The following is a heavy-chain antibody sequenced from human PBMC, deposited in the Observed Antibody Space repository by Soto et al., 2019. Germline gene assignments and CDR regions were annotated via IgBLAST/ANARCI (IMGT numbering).Heavy chain of an antibody. CDR2: IIPILGIA. V-gene: IGHV1-69*04. Sequence: GASVKVSCKASGGTFSSYTISWVRQAPGQGLEWMGRIIPILGIANYAQKFQGRVTITADKSTSTAYMELSSLRSEDTAVYYCARDGAVAHNLLDFDYWGQGTPVTVS. CDR3: ARDGAVAHNLLDFDY. D-gene: IGHD6-19*01. J-gene: IGHJ4*02. CDR1: GGTFSSYT.